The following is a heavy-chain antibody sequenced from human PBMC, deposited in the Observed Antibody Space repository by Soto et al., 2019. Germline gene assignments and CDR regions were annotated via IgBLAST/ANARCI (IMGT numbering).Heavy chain of an antibody. D-gene: IGHD3-3*01. CDR1: AFTFSIFA. Sequence: GRSLRLSCSASAFTFSIFAMHCVRQAHDKGLHYVSATSNHRAYTYYADSGKGTFSMSRDNSKSTLFLQMSSLIPEDTAVYYCVRSFVSSMRGFSYQYGVDVWGQGTTVTVSS. CDR3: VRSFVSSMRGFSYQYGVDV. CDR2: TSNHRAYT. J-gene: IGHJ6*01. V-gene: IGHV3-64D*06.